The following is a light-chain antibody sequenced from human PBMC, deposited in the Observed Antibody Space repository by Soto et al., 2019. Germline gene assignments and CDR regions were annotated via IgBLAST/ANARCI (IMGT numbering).Light chain of an antibody. Sequence: QSALTQPPSASGSPGQSVTISCTGTSSDVGGYNCVSWYQQHPGKAPKLMISEVSKRPSGVPDRFSGSKSGNTASLTVSGLQAEDEADYYCSSYAGINNYVVFGGGTKLTVL. J-gene: IGLJ2*01. V-gene: IGLV2-8*01. CDR1: SSDVGGYNC. CDR2: EVS. CDR3: SSYAGINNYVV.